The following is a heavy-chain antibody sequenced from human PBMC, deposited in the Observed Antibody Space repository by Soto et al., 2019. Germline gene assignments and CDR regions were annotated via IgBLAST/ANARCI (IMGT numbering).Heavy chain of an antibody. Sequence: QLQLQESGPGLVKPSETLSLTCTVSGGSISSSSYYWGWIRQPPGKGLEWIGSLYYSGSTYYNPTLKSRVTISADTSKNQFSLKLTSVTAADTAVYYCARLVTVRGDTQRYYFDYWGQGTLVTVSS. CDR2: LYYSGST. V-gene: IGHV4-39*01. CDR3: ARLVTVRGDTQRYYFDY. CDR1: GGSISSSSYY. D-gene: IGHD3-10*01. J-gene: IGHJ4*02.